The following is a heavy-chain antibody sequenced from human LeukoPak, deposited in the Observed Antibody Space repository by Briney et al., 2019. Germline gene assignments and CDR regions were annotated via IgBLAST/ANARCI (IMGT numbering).Heavy chain of an antibody. CDR1: GGTFSSYA. CDR3: ARVRALYCSGGSCYSLSYYYYGMDV. D-gene: IGHD2-15*01. CDR2: IIPIFGTA. V-gene: IGHV1-69*01. Sequence: SVKVSCKASGGTFSSYAISWVRQAPGQGLEWMGGIIPIFGTANYAQKFQGRVTITADESTGTAYMELSSLRSEDTAVYYCARVRALYCSGGSCYSLSYYYYGMDVWGQGTTVTVSS. J-gene: IGHJ6*02.